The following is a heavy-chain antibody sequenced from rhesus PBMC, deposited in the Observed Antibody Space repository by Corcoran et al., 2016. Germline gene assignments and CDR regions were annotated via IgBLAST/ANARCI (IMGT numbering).Heavy chain of an antibody. Sequence: QVQLQESGPGVVKPLETLSRTCAVSGGSISDSYRWSWIRKPPGTGLGGMGYIYVSSTSTNSNPSLNSLVTISNDTSKNQFSLKLSSVTAADTAVYYCARDYYNIWTGYYNYGLDSWGQGVVVTVSS. D-gene: IGHD3-3*01. CDR2: IYVSSTST. CDR1: GGSISDSYR. CDR3: ARDYYNIWTGYYNYGLDS. J-gene: IGHJ6*01. V-gene: IGHV4S10*01.